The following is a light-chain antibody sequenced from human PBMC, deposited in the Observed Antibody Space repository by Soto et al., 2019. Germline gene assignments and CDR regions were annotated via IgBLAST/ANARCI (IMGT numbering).Light chain of an antibody. Sequence: QSVLTQPPSVSEAPRQRVTISCSGSSSNIGNNAVNWYQQLPGKAPKLLIYYDDLLPSGVSDRFSGSKSGTSASLAISGLQSEDEADYYCAAWDDRLTGVVFGGGTKLTVL. J-gene: IGLJ2*01. CDR1: SSNIGNNA. V-gene: IGLV1-36*01. CDR3: AAWDDRLTGVV. CDR2: YDD.